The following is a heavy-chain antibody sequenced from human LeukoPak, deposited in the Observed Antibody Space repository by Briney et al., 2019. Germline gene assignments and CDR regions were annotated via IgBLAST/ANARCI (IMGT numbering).Heavy chain of an antibody. CDR1: GFTFSSYS. Sequence: GRSLRLSCAASGFTFSSYSMNWVRQAPGKGLEWVSHISSSSSTIYYADSVKGRFTISRDNAKNSLYLQMNSLRAEDTAVYYCARDRGYGDYVGAFDIWGQGTMVTVSS. D-gene: IGHD4-17*01. V-gene: IGHV3-48*01. CDR2: ISSSSSTI. J-gene: IGHJ3*02. CDR3: ARDRGYGDYVGAFDI.